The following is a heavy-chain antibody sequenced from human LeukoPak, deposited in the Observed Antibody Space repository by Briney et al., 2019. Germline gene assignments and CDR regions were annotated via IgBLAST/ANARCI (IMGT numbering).Heavy chain of an antibody. J-gene: IGHJ4*02. Sequence: SEALSLTCTVSGGSVSSSTYYWGWIRQPPGKGLEWIGNIYYSGSTYYNPSLTSRVTMSVDTSNNQFSLKMHSVTAADTAVYYCARLSKGRFFDYIFDYWGQGTLVTVSS. CDR2: IYYSGST. CDR1: GGSVSSSTYY. CDR3: ARLSKGRFFDYIFDY. V-gene: IGHV4-39*01. D-gene: IGHD3-9*01.